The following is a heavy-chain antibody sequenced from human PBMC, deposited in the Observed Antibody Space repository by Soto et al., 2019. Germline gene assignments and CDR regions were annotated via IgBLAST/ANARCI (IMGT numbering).Heavy chain of an antibody. CDR2: INPSGGST. V-gene: IGHV1-46*01. J-gene: IGHJ6*02. Sequence: GASVKVSCKASGYTFTSYYMHWVRQAPGQGLEWMGIINPSGGSTSYAQKFQGRVTMTRDTSTSTVYMELSSLRSEDTAVYYCALLGYCSSTSCPLGMDVWGQGTTVTVSS. CDR1: GYTFTSYY. D-gene: IGHD2-2*01. CDR3: ALLGYCSSTSCPLGMDV.